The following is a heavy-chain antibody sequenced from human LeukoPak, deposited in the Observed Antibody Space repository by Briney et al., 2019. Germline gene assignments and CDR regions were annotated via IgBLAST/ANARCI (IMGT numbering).Heavy chain of an antibody. J-gene: IGHJ6*03. V-gene: IGHV1-18*01. Sequence: ASVKVSCKASSYTFTRYGISWVRQAPGQGLEWMGWISGSNGNTNYAQKFQGRVSMTADTSTSTAYMELSSLRSEDTAVYYCVSSGATRVHYYYYYYMDVWGKGTTVTVSS. CDR2: ISGSNGNT. D-gene: IGHD1-26*01. CDR1: SYTFTRYG. CDR3: VSSGATRVHYYYYYYMDV.